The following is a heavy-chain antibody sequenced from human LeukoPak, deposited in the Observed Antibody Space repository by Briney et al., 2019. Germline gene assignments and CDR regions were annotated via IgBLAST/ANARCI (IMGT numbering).Heavy chain of an antibody. J-gene: IGHJ4*02. V-gene: IGHV4-34*01. CDR2: INHSGST. CDR1: GGSFSGYY. CDR3: ARALFWPYCSSTSCYDAKVDY. Sequence: SETLSLTCAVYGGSFSGYYWSWIRQPPGKGLEWIGEINHSGSTNYNPSLKSRVTISVDTSKNQFSLKLSSVTAADTAVYYCARALFWPYCSSTSCYDAKVDYWGQGTLVTASS. D-gene: IGHD2-2*01.